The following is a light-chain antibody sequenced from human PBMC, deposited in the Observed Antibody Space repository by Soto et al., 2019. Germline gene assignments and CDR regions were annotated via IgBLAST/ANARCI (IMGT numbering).Light chain of an antibody. CDR3: QQRSNWPPT. J-gene: IGKJ2*01. CDR2: DAS. Sequence: EIVLTHSPATLSLSPGERATLSCRASQSVSSYLAWYQQKPGQAPRLLIYDASNRATGIPARFSGSVSGTDFTLTISSLEPEDFAVYYCQQRSNWPPTFGRGTELEIK. CDR1: QSVSSY. V-gene: IGKV3-11*01.